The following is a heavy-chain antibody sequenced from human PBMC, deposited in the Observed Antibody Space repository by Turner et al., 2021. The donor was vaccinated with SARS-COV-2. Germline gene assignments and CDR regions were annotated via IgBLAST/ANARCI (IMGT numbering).Heavy chain of an antibody. V-gene: IGHV1-69*01. Sequence: QVQLVQSGAEVKKPGSSVKVSCKASGGTFSSYPISWVRQAPGQGREWMGGIIPILGTANYAQKFQGRVTITADESTSTAYMELSSRRSEDTAVYYCARDLGYSGYGASPYFDYWGQGTLVTVSS. CDR1: GGTFSSYP. J-gene: IGHJ4*02. D-gene: IGHD5-12*01. CDR3: ARDLGYSGYGASPYFDY. CDR2: IIPILGTA.